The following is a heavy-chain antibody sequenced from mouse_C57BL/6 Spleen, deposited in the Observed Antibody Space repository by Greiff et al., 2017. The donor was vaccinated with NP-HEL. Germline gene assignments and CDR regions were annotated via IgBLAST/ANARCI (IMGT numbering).Heavy chain of an antibody. CDR2: IDPSDSNT. CDR3: ARLGNSKNFDV. J-gene: IGHJ1*03. CDR1: GYTFTSYW. Sequence: VQLQQPGAELVMPGASVKLSCKASGYTFTSYWMHWVKQRPGQGLEWIGEIDPSDSNTNYNQKFKGKSTLTVDKSSSTAYMQLSSLTSEDSAVSYCARLGNSKNFDVWGTGTTVTVSS. V-gene: IGHV1-69*01. D-gene: IGHD2-1*01.